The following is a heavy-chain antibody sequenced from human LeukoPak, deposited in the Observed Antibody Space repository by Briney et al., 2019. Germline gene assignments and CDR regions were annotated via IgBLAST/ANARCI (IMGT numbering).Heavy chain of an antibody. D-gene: IGHD2-15*01. J-gene: IGHJ4*02. CDR2: VNPNSGNT. CDR3: ARVPSTRGRRSGGSCYLIDY. V-gene: IGHV1-8*01. Sequence: ASVKVSCKASGYTFTSYGINWVRQATGQGLEWMGWVNPNSGNTGYAQKFQGRVTMTRNTSISTAYMELSSLRSEDTAVYYCARVPSTRGRRSGGSCYLIDYWGQGTLVTVSS. CDR1: GYTFTSYG.